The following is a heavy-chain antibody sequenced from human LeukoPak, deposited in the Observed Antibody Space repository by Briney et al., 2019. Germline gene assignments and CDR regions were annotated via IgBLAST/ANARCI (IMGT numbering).Heavy chain of an antibody. D-gene: IGHD5-24*01. J-gene: IGHJ4*02. CDR1: GFTFSSYS. V-gene: IGHV3-21*01. CDR3: ARVGEKAFHLWPEIDY. Sequence: PGGSLRLSCAASGFTFSSYSMNWVRQAPGKGLEWVSSISSSSSYIYYADSVKGRFTISRDNAKNSLYLQMSSLRAEDTAVYYCARVGEKAFHLWPEIDYWGQGTLVTVSS. CDR2: ISSSSSYI.